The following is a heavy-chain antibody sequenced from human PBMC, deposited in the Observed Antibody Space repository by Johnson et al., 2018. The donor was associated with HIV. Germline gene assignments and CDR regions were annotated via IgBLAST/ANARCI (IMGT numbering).Heavy chain of an antibody. J-gene: IGHJ3*02. V-gene: IGHV3-49*04. D-gene: IGHD3-10*01. CDR1: GFTFGDYA. CDR3: TRVSYRGYHSAFDI. Sequence: MQLVESGGGLVQPGRSLRLSCTASGFTFGDYAMSWVRQAPGKGLEWVGFIRSKAYGGTTEYAASVKGRFTISRDDSKSIAYLQMNSLKTEDTAVYYCTRVSYRGYHSAFDIWGQGTMVTVSS. CDR2: IRSKAYGGTT.